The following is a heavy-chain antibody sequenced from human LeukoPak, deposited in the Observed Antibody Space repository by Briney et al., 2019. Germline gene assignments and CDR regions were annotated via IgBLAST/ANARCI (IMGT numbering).Heavy chain of an antibody. CDR3: AKDALVGCSSTSCYTAGDY. D-gene: IGHD2-2*02. V-gene: IGHV3-30*02. CDR2: IRYDGSNE. CDR1: GFTFSNYG. Sequence: GGSLRLSCAASGFTFSNYGMHWVRQAPGKGLEWVTFIRYDGSNEYYADSVKGRFTISRDNSIKMLYLQMNSLRAEDTGVYFCAKDALVGCSSTSCYTAGDYWGQGTLVTVSS. J-gene: IGHJ4*02.